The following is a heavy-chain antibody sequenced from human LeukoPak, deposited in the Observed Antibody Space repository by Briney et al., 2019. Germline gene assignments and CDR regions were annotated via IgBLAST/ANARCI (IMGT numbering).Heavy chain of an antibody. J-gene: IGHJ4*02. CDR1: GFTFKEYA. V-gene: IGHV3-43D*03. CDR3: ARGGFSNSVGIFDF. Sequence: PGGSLRLSCVASGFTFKEYAMHWVRQLPGKGLEWVSLIGRLGGAMYYSDSVKNRFTATRDNNKSSLHLQMSSLRAEDTGFYYCARGGFSNSVGIFDFWGRGPLVTVSS. CDR2: IGRLGGAM. D-gene: IGHD2-2*01.